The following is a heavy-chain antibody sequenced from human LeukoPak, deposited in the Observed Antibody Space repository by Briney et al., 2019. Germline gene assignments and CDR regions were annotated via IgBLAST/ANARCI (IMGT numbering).Heavy chain of an antibody. V-gene: IGHV3-21*01. CDR3: ATYRQSSFDD. CDR1: GFTFSSYN. CDR2: IGSCNEYI. D-gene: IGHD1-14*01. J-gene: IGHJ4*02. Sequence: PGGSLRLSCAASGFTFSSYNMIWVRQAPGQGLEWVSSIGSCNEYIHYADSVKGRFTISRDDAKNSLYLQMNSLRVEDTVVYYCATYRQSSFDDWGQGTLVTVSS.